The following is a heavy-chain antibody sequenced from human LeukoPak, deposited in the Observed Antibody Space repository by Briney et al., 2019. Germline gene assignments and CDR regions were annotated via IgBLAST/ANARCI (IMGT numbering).Heavy chain of an antibody. CDR2: INPNSGDT. CDR1: GYTFTGYY. J-gene: IGHJ3*02. CDR3: ARDSGAI. V-gene: IGHV1-2*02. Sequence: ASVKVSCKTSGYTFTGYYIHWVRQAPGQGLEWMGWINPNSGDTNYAQKFYGRVTMTRDKSISTAYMELRSLRSDDTAVYYCARDSGAIWGQGTMVTVSS. D-gene: IGHD3-10*01.